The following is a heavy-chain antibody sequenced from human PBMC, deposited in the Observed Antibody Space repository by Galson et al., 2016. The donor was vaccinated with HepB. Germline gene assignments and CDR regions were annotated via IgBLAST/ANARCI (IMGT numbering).Heavy chain of an antibody. V-gene: IGHV4-59*02. CDR1: GGSVSSYF. J-gene: IGHJ4*02. CDR2: ISYSGST. CDR3: ASRYGDYDHYFDY. Sequence: SETLSLTCTVSGGSVSSYFWSWIRQSPGKGLEWIAYISYSGSTIYNPSLKSRVIISLDTSKNQFSLKLSSVTAGDTAVYYCASRYGDYDHYFDYWGQGSLVTVSS. D-gene: IGHD4-17*01.